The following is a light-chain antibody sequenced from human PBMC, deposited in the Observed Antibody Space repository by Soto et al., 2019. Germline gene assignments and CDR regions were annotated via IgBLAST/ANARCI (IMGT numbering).Light chain of an antibody. CDR1: YGSRND. J-gene: IGKJ1*01. CDR3: LQDYNYPRT. CDR2: AAS. Sequence: AIQMNQSPSSLSASVEDRVTITCRVSYGSRNDLGWYQQKPGKAPKLLIYAASSLQSGVPSRFSGSGSGTDFTLTISSLQPEDFATYYCLQDYNYPRTLGEGTKVEIK. V-gene: IGKV1-6*01.